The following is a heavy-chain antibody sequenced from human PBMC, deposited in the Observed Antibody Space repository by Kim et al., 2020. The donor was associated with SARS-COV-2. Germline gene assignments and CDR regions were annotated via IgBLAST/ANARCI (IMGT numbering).Heavy chain of an antibody. CDR1: GYTFTSYD. Sequence: ASVQVSCKASGYTFTSYDINWVRQATGQGLEWMGWMNPNSGNTGYAQKFQGRVTMTRNTSISTAYMELSSLRSADTAVYYCARLYYDSSGYYFVPFDIWGQGTMVTVSS. CDR2: MNPNSGNT. V-gene: IGHV1-8*01. J-gene: IGHJ3*02. D-gene: IGHD3-22*01. CDR3: ARLYYDSSGYYFVPFDI.